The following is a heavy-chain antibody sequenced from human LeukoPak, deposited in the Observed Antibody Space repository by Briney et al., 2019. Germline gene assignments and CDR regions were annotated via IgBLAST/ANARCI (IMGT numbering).Heavy chain of an antibody. CDR2: INDSGRT. CDR1: GGSFSNYY. J-gene: IGHJ6*03. V-gene: IGHV4-34*01. CDR3: ARRWNYGRNYYIDV. D-gene: IGHD1-7*01. Sequence: NASETLSLTFAVYGGSFSNYYWSWIRQPPGKGLEWIGEINDSGRTNHNPSIMSRVTVSVDPSKNQFSLRLTSLTATDTAVYYCARRWNYGRNYYIDVWGNGATVSVSS.